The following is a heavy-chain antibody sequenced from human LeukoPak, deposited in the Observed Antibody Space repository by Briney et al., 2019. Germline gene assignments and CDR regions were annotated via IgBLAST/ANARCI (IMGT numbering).Heavy chain of an antibody. Sequence: ASVKVSCKASGYTFTGYYMHWVRQAPGQGLEWMGRINPNSGGTNYAQKFQGRVTMIRDTSISTAYMELSRLRSDDTAVYYCAREALGYYDSSGYYAPDDAFDIWGQGTMVTVSS. D-gene: IGHD3-22*01. J-gene: IGHJ3*02. CDR3: AREALGYYDSSGYYAPDDAFDI. V-gene: IGHV1-2*06. CDR1: GYTFTGYY. CDR2: INPNSGGT.